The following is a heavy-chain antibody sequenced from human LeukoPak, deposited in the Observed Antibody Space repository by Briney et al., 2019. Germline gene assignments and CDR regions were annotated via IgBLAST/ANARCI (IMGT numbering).Heavy chain of an antibody. CDR2: IYYSGST. Sequence: SETLSLTCTVSGGSISSSSYYWGWIRQPPGKGLEWIGSIYYSGSTYYNPSLKSRVTISVDTSKNQFSLKLSSVTAADTAVYYCARVGYCGDDCYPFDYWGQGTLTTISS. D-gene: IGHD2-21*02. V-gene: IGHV4-39*07. CDR1: GGSISSSSYY. CDR3: ARVGYCGDDCYPFDY. J-gene: IGHJ4*02.